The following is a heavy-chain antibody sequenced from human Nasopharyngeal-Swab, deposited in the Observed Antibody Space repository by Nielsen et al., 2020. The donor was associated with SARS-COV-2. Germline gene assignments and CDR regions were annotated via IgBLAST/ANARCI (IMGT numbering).Heavy chain of an antibody. CDR2: ITSGNSV. Sequence: LSLTCATSGFTFSPYTMTWVRQAPGKGLQWISYITSGNSVQHADSVRGRFTISRDNAKNSLYLQMNSLTAEDTAVYYCARERGGGYGDYWGQGTLVTVSS. CDR1: GFTFSPYT. J-gene: IGHJ4*02. CDR3: ARERGGGYGDY. D-gene: IGHD5-12*01. V-gene: IGHV3-48*04.